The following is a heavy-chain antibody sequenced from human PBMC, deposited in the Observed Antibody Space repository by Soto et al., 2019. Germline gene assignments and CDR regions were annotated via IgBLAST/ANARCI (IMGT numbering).Heavy chain of an antibody. CDR1: GFSLSTSEVG. J-gene: IGHJ6*02. CDR2: IYWDDDK. Sequence: QITLKESGPTLVKPTQTLTLTCSFSGFSLSTSEVGVAWIRQPPGKALEWLALIYWDDDKRYSPSLKNRLTITKDISKNQVVLTMTNMDPVDTATYYCTHKGGRGAGMDVWGHGTTVTVSS. D-gene: IGHD2-15*01. V-gene: IGHV2-5*02. CDR3: THKGGRGAGMDV.